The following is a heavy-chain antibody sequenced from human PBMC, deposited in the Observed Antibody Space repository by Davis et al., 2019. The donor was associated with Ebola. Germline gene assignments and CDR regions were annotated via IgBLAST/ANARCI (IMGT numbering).Heavy chain of an antibody. J-gene: IGHJ3*02. D-gene: IGHD3-10*01. CDR3: ARDGSGGSYKDDAFDI. Sequence: SVKVSCKASGYTFTSYAMHWVRQAPGQRLEWMGWIHAGNGNTKYSQKFQGRVTITRDTSASTAYMEMSSLRSEDTAVYYCARDGSGGSYKDDAFDIWGQGTMVTVSS. CDR1: GYTFTSYA. CDR2: IHAGNGNT. V-gene: IGHV1-3*01.